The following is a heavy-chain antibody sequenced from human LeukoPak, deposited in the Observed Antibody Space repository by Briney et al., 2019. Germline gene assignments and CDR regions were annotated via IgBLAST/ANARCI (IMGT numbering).Heavy chain of an antibody. CDR2: ISGSGGST. Sequence: TGGSLRLSCAASGFTFSSYAMSWVRQAPGKGLEWVSAISGSGGSTYYADSVKGRFTISRDNSKNTLYLQMNSLRAEDTAVYYCARDRYSIVVVPTAGAFDIWGQGTMVTVSS. J-gene: IGHJ3*02. CDR3: ARDRYSIVVVPTAGAFDI. CDR1: GFTFSSYA. D-gene: IGHD2-2*01. V-gene: IGHV3-23*01.